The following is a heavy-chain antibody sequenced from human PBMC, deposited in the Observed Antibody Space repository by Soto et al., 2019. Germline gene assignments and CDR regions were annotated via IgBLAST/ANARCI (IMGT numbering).Heavy chain of an antibody. J-gene: IGHJ4*02. CDR1: GFTFSSYA. D-gene: IGHD4-17*01. V-gene: IGHV3-30-3*01. Sequence: QVQLVESGGGVVQPGRSLRLSCAASGFTFSSYAMHWVRQAPGKGLEWVAVISYDGSNKYYADSVKGRFTISRDNSKNTLYLQMNSLRAEDTAVYYCAREKTDYHLLVDYWGQGTLVTVSS. CDR3: AREKTDYHLLVDY. CDR2: ISYDGSNK.